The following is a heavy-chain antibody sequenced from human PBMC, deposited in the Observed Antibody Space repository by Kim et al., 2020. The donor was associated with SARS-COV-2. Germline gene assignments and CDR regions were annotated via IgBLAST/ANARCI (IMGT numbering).Heavy chain of an antibody. Sequence: SETLSLTCTVSGGSISSGGYYWSWIRQHPGKGLEWIGYIHYSGSTYYNPSLKSRVTISVDTSKNQFSLKLSSVTAADTAVYYCARDFNYYYMDVWGKGTTVSVSS. CDR3: ARDFNYYYMDV. V-gene: IGHV4-31*03. CDR1: GGSISSGGYY. CDR2: IHYSGST. J-gene: IGHJ6*03.